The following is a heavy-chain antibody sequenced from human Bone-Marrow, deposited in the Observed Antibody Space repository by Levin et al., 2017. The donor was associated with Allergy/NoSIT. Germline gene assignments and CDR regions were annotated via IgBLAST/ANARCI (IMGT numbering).Heavy chain of an antibody. D-gene: IGHD2-21*02. V-gene: IGHV4-61*09. J-gene: IGHJ3*01. CDR2: IYSSGRT. CDR1: GGSISSGNYF. Sequence: SETLSLTCTVSGGSISSGNYFWSWIRQPAGKGLEWMGQIYSSGRTTDNPSLKSRVTISVDTSKNQFSLNLRSVTAADTAVYYCTSTPCGGDCDSWRAPLDFWGRGTMVTVSS. CDR3: TSTPCGGDCDSWRAPLDF.